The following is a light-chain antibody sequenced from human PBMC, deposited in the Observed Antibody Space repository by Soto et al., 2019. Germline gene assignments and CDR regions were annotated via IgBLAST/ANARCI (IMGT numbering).Light chain of an antibody. J-gene: IGKJ3*01. Sequence: EIVMTQSPATLSVSPGERATLSCRASQSVGSNLAWYQQKPGQAPRLLIYGASNGATGIPARFSGSGSGTEFTLTISSLQSEDFAVYYCQQYNSWPPFTFGPGTKVEIK. V-gene: IGKV3-15*01. CDR3: QQYNSWPPFT. CDR2: GAS. CDR1: QSVGSN.